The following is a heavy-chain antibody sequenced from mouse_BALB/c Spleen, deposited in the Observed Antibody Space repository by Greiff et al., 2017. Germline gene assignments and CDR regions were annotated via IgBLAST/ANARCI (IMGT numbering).Heavy chain of an antibody. Sequence: QVQLKESGAELVKPGASVKLSCKASGYTFTEYIIHWVKQRSGQGLEWIGWFYPGSGSIKYNEKFKDKATLTADKSSSTVYMELSRLTSEDSAVYFCARHEDDYYGSRGYFDYWGQGTTLTVSS. CDR1: GYTFTEYI. D-gene: IGHD1-1*01. CDR3: ARHEDDYYGSRGYFDY. CDR2: FYPGSGSI. J-gene: IGHJ2*01. V-gene: IGHV1-62-2*01.